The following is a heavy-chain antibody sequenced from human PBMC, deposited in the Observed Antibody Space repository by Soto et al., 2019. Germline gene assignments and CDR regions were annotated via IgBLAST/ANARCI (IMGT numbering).Heavy chain of an antibody. CDR2: IYYSGST. CDR3: ARINTGCSGGSCAPYYYYGMDV. Sequence: SETLSLTCTVSGGSISSYYWSWIRQPPGKGLEWIGYIYYSGSTNYNPSLKSRVTISVDTSKNQFSLKLSSVTAADTAVYYCARINTGCSGGSCAPYYYYGMDVWGQGTTVTVSS. CDR1: GGSISSYY. V-gene: IGHV4-59*01. J-gene: IGHJ6*02. D-gene: IGHD2-15*01.